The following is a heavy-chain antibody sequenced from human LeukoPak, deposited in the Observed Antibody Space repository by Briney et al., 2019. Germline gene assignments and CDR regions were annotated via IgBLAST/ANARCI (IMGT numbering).Heavy chain of an antibody. CDR3: ARGHHGDS. CDR1: GFTFSSYA. CDR2: ISYDGSNK. V-gene: IGHV3-30-3*01. Sequence: GGSLRLSCAASGFTFSSYAMHWVRQAPGKGLEWVAVISYDGSNKYYADSVKGRFTISRDNSKNTLYLQMNSLRAEDTAVYYCARGHHGDSWGQGTLVTVSS. J-gene: IGHJ4*02. D-gene: IGHD1-14*01.